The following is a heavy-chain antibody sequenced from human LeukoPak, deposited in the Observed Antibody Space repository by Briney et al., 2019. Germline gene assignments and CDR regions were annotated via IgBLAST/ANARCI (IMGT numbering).Heavy chain of an antibody. CDR3: AKDIKVTTFTVRYYYYGLDV. Sequence: PGRSLRLSCAASGFSFNDYGLHWVRQAPGKGLEWVSGISWNSGAIGYADSVKGRFTISRDNAKNSLYLQMNSLRAEDTALYYCAKDIKVTTFTVRYYYYGLDVWGQGTTVTVSS. D-gene: IGHD2/OR15-2a*01. V-gene: IGHV3-9*01. CDR2: ISWNSGAI. J-gene: IGHJ6*02. CDR1: GFSFNDYG.